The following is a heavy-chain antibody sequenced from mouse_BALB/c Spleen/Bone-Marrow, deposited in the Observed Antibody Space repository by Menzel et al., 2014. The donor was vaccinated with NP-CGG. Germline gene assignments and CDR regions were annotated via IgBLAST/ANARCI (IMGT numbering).Heavy chain of an antibody. CDR1: GYTFTDFA. CDR2: ISPYYVDG. Sequence: QVHVKQSGAELVRPGVSVKISCKGSGYTFTDFAIHWVKQSHTKSLEWIGVISPYYVDGGYNQKFKGKATMTIDRSSSIAYMELARPTSEDSAIYYCARGGASGLYYYAMDYWGQGTSVTVSS. CDR3: ARGGASGLYYYAMDY. D-gene: IGHD3-1*01. J-gene: IGHJ4*01. V-gene: IGHV1S137*01.